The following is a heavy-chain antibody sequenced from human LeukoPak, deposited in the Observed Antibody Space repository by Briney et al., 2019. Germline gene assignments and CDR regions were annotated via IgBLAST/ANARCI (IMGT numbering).Heavy chain of an antibody. CDR3: ARPGYCSSSSCYRGGAFDI. D-gene: IGHD2-2*01. V-gene: IGHV4-39*01. CDR2: IHYSGST. Sequence: PSETLSLTCTVSGGSISSSSYYWGWIRQPPGKGLEWIGSIHYSGSTYYNPSLKSRVTISVDTSKNQFSLKLSSVTAADTAVYYCARPGYCSSSSCYRGGAFDIWGQGTMVTVSS. J-gene: IGHJ3*02. CDR1: GGSISSSSYY.